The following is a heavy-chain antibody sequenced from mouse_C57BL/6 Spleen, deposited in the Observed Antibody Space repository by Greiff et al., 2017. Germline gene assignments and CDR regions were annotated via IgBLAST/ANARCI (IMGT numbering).Heavy chain of an antibody. CDR1: GYTFTSYW. J-gene: IGHJ4*01. Sequence: QVQLQQSGAELAKPGASVKLSCKASGYTFTSYWMHWVKQRPGQGLEWIGYINPSSGYTKYNQKFKDTATLTADKSSSTAYMQLSSLTYEDSAVYYCARKFYDGYYDAMDYWGQGTSVTVSS. CDR2: INPSSGYT. D-gene: IGHD2-3*01. CDR3: ARKFYDGYYDAMDY. V-gene: IGHV1-7*01.